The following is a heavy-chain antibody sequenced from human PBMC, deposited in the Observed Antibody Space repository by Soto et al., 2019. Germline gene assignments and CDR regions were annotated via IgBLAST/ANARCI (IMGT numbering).Heavy chain of an antibody. CDR1: GFTFGDYG. J-gene: IGHJ4*02. D-gene: IGHD1-26*01. CDR3: TREWELLSSTFDY. V-gene: IGHV3-49*03. Sequence: PGGSLRLSCTGSGFTFGDYGLSWFRQAPGKGLEWLGFIRSKAHGGTTEYAASVKGRFTTSRDDSKSIAYLQMNSLKTEDTAVYYCTREWELLSSTFDYWGQGTLVTVSS. CDR2: IRSKAHGGTT.